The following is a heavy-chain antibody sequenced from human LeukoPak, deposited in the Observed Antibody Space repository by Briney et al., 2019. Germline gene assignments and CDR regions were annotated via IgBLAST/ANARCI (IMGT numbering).Heavy chain of an antibody. Sequence: GGSLRLSCAASGFTFSSYGMNWVRQAPGKGLEWVSSISSSSSYIYYADSVKGRFTISRDNAKNSLYLQMNSLRAEDTAVYYCARGDYDFWSGYYPFDYWGQGTLVTVSS. D-gene: IGHD3-3*01. CDR1: GFTFSSYG. CDR2: ISSSSSYI. CDR3: ARGDYDFWSGYYPFDY. V-gene: IGHV3-21*01. J-gene: IGHJ4*02.